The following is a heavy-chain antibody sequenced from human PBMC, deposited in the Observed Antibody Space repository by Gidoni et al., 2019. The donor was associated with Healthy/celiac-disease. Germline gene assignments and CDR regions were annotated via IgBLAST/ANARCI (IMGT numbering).Heavy chain of an antibody. D-gene: IGHD3-22*01. J-gene: IGHJ4*02. CDR2: INSDGSST. Sequence: EVQLVESGGGLVQPGGSLRLSCAASGFTFSSYWMHWVRQAPGKGLVWVSRINSDGSSTSYADSVKGRFTISRVNAKNTLYLQMNSLRAEDTAVYYCARYYYDSSGSSGYFDYWGQGTLVTVSS. CDR3: ARYYYDSSGSSGYFDY. CDR1: GFTFSSYW. V-gene: IGHV3-74*01.